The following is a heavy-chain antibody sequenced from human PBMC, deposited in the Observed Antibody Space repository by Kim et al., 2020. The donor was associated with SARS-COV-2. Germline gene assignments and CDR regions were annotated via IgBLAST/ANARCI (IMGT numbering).Heavy chain of an antibody. V-gene: IGHV4-34*01. CDR1: GGSFSGYY. D-gene: IGHD1-1*01. CDR2: INHSGST. CDR3: ARGQMEPTRGYFDY. J-gene: IGHJ4*02. Sequence: SETLSLTCAVYGGSFSGYYWSWIRQPPGKGLEWIGEINHSGSTNYNPSLKSRVTISVDTSKNQFSLKLSSVTAADTAVYYCARGQMEPTRGYFDYWGQGTLVTVSS.